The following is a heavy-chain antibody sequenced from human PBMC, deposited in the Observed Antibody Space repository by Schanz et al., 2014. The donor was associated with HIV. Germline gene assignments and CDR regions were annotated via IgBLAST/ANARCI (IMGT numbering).Heavy chain of an antibody. D-gene: IGHD3-22*01. CDR2: INPNSGGT. J-gene: IGHJ4*02. CDR1: GYTFTGYY. V-gene: IGHV1-2*02. Sequence: QVQLVQSGAEVKKPGASVKVSCKASGYTFTGYYMHWVRQAPGQGLEWMGWINPNSGGTNYAQKFQGRVTMTRDTSSSTAYMELSRLRSDDTDVYYCERVGRAYYYDSSGGIDYWGQGTLVTVSS. CDR3: ERVGRAYYYDSSGGIDY.